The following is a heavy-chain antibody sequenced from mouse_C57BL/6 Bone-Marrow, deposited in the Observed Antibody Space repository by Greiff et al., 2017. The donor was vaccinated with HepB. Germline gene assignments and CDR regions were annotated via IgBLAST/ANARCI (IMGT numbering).Heavy chain of an antibody. CDR1: GYTFTSYW. D-gene: IGHD2-4*01. Sequence: VQLQQPGAELVKPGASVKLSCKASGYTFTSYWMHWVKQRPGQGLEWIGMIHPNSGSTNYNEKFKSKATLTVDKSSSTAYMQLISLTSEDSAVYSCARICYDYDGFAYWDRGTLVTVSA. CDR2: IHPNSGST. J-gene: IGHJ3*01. CDR3: ARICYDYDGFAY. V-gene: IGHV1-64*01.